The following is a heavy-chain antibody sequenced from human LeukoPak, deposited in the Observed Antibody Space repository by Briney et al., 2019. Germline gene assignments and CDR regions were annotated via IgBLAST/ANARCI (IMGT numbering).Heavy chain of an antibody. Sequence: ASVKVSCKASGYTFTSYYMHWVRQAPGQGLEWMGIINPSGGSTSYAQKFQGRVTMTRDTSTSTVYMELSSLRSEDTAVYYCARDSGVETTYYYDSSGYYYGVPLDYWGQGTLVTVSS. CDR2: INPSGGST. CDR1: GYTFTSYY. D-gene: IGHD3-22*01. V-gene: IGHV1-46*01. J-gene: IGHJ4*02. CDR3: ARDSGVETTYYYDSSGYYYGVPLDY.